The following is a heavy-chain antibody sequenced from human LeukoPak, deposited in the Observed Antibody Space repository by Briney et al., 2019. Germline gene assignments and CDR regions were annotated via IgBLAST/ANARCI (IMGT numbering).Heavy chain of an antibody. V-gene: IGHV3-64D*06. CDR3: VKGAQVVYSPSFDF. CDR2: IGTNGIST. J-gene: IGHJ4*02. Sequence: GGSLRLSCPASGFTFSTYAMHWVRQAPGRGLEYVSAIGTNGISTYYADSVEGRFTISRDNSKNTVHLQMSSLRAEDTAVYYCVKGAQVVYSPSFDFWGQGTLVTVSS. D-gene: IGHD2-2*01. CDR1: GFTFSTYA.